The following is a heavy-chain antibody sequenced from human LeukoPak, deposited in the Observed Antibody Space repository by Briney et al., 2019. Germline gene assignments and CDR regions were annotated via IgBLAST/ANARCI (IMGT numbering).Heavy chain of an antibody. J-gene: IGHJ4*02. CDR1: GFTFSTYW. D-gene: IGHD2-2*01. CDR3: ARGGYQLLWY. V-gene: IGHV3-7*04. Sequence: GGSLRLSCAASGFTFSTYWMSWVRQAPGTVLEWVASIKQDGSEKSYVDSVKGRFTISRDNAKNSLYLQMNSLRAEDTAVYYCARGGYQLLWYWGQGTLVTVSS. CDR2: IKQDGSEK.